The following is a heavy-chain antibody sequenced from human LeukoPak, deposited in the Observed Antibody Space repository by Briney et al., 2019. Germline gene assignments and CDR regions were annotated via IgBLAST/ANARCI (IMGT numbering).Heavy chain of an antibody. D-gene: IGHD2-15*01. Sequence: PAETLSLPCTVSGGSISHYYWSWIRQPPGKGLEWLGYICHSGSTNYNPSCKSRVPISVATSKNHFSLELSSVTAADTAVYYCVRHAATRHNYGMDVWGRGTTVTVSS. J-gene: IGHJ6*02. CDR2: ICHSGST. CDR1: GGSISHYY. V-gene: IGHV4-59*08. CDR3: VRHAATRHNYGMDV.